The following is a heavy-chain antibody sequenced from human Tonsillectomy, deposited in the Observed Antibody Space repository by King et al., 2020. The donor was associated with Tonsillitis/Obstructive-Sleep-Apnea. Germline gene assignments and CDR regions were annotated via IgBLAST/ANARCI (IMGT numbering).Heavy chain of an antibody. CDR2: IWYDGSNK. D-gene: IGHD3-10*01. CDR1: GFTFSSYG. V-gene: IGHV3-33*01. Sequence: VQLVESGGGVVQPGRSLRLSCAASGFTFSSYGMHWVRQAPGKGLEGVAVIWYDGSNKYYADSVKGRFTISRDNSKNTLYLQMNSLRAEDTAVYYCARDRRYYYGSGSYYLAFDIWGQGTMVTVSS. CDR3: ARDRRYYYGSGSYYLAFDI. J-gene: IGHJ3*02.